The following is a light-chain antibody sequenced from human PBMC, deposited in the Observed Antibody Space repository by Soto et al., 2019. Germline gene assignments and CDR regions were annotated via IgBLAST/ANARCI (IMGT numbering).Light chain of an antibody. J-gene: IGLJ7*01. CDR1: SGYSSYA. CDR3: QNWGTGIVV. CDR2: LNSDGSH. V-gene: IGLV4-69*01. Sequence: QSVLTQSPSASASLGASVKLTCTVSSGYSSYAIAWHQQQPEKGPRYLMKLNSDGSHSKGDGIPYLFSGSSSGAERYLTISSLQSEDEADYYCQNWGTGIVVFGGGTQLTVL.